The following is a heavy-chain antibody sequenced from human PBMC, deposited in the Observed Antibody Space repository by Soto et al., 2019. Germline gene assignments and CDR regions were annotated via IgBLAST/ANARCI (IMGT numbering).Heavy chain of an antibody. Sequence: ASVKVSCKASGYTFTSYAMHWVRQAPGQRLEWMGWINAGNGNTKYSQKFQGRVTITRDTSASTAYMELSSLRSEDTAVYYCASPSYSGYDKADAFDIWGQGTMVTVSS. D-gene: IGHD5-12*01. V-gene: IGHV1-3*01. CDR1: GYTFTSYA. CDR3: ASPSYSGYDKADAFDI. CDR2: INAGNGNT. J-gene: IGHJ3*02.